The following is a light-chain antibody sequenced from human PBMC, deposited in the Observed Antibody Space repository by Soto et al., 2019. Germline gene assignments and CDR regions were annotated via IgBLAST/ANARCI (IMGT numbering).Light chain of an antibody. Sequence: QSALTQPASVSGSPGQSITISCTGTSSDVGGYNYVSWYQQYPGKAPKLMIYDVSNRPSGVSNRFSGSKSGNTASLTISGFQAEDEADYYCSSYTISNTLVFGSGTKVTVL. CDR1: SSDVGGYNY. V-gene: IGLV2-14*01. CDR2: DVS. CDR3: SSYTISNTLV. J-gene: IGLJ1*01.